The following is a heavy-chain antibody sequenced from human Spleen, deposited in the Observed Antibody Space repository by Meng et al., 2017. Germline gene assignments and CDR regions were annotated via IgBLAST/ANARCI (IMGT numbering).Heavy chain of an antibody. CDR1: GFTFSSYW. J-gene: IGHJ4*01. Sequence: GESLKISCAASGFTFSSYWMTWVRQAPGKGLEWVANIKQDGSEKYYVDSVKGRFTISRDNAKNSLYLQMNGLRAEDTAVYYCARDYTRPGSPQDYWGHGTPVTVAS. CDR2: IKQDGSEK. CDR3: ARDYTRPGSPQDY. V-gene: IGHV3-7*01. D-gene: IGHD3-10*01.